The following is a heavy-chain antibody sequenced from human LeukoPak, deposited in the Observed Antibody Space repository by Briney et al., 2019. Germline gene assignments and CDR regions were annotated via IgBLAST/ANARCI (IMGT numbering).Heavy chain of an antibody. J-gene: IGHJ3*02. V-gene: IGHV1-69*05. D-gene: IGHD4-23*01. CDR2: IIPIFGTA. CDR3: AGDYGGNSGAFDI. CDR1: GGTFSSYA. Sequence: SVKVSCKASGGTFSSYAISWLRQAPGQGLEWMGRIIPIFGTANYAQKFQGRVTITTDESTSTAYMELSSLRSEDTAVYYCAGDYGGNSGAFDIWGQGTMVTVSS.